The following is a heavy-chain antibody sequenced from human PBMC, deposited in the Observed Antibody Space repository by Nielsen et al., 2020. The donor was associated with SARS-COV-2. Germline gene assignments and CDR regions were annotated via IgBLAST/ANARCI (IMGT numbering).Heavy chain of an antibody. CDR3: ARVVPRYSGTACYFDN. CDR2: VYYSGNT. D-gene: IGHD1-26*01. J-gene: IGHJ4*01. CDR1: VGSFSGYY. Sequence: GSLRLSCAVHVGSFSGYYWSWVRQPPGKGLEWFGTVYYSGNTYYSPSLKSRVTISVDTSTNQFSLKLSSMTAADTAVYYCARVVPRYSGTACYFDNWGHGTLVTVSS. V-gene: IGHV4-34*01.